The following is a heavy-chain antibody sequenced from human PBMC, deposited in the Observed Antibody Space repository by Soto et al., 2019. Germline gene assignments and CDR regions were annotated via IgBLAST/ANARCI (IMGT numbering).Heavy chain of an antibody. CDR1: GYTFTSYH. CDR3: ARDAPPPRE. V-gene: IGHV1-18*01. CDR2: ISAYNGNT. Sequence: QAQLVQSGAEVKKPGASVKVSCKASGYTFTSYHIPWVRQAPGQGLEWMGWISAYNGNTNYAQKLQGRVTMTTDTSTSTGYMELRSMISDDTAVYYCARDAPPPREWGQGTLVTVSS. J-gene: IGHJ4*02.